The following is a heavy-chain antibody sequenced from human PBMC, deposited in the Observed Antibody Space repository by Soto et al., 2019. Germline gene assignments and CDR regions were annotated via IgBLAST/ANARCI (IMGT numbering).Heavy chain of an antibody. CDR2: IYHSGST. Sequence: SETLSLTCAVSGYSISSGYYWGWIRQPPGKGLEWIGSIYHSGSTYCNPSLKSRVTISVDTSKNQFSLKLSSVTAADTAVYYCARGYYDSSGLNWFDPWGQGTLVTVSS. J-gene: IGHJ5*02. CDR3: ARGYYDSSGLNWFDP. D-gene: IGHD3-22*01. CDR1: GYSISSGYY. V-gene: IGHV4-38-2*01.